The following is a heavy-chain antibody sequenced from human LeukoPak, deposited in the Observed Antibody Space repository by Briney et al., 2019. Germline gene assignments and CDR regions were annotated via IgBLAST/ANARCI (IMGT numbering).Heavy chain of an antibody. CDR2: IRSKTYGGTT. CDR3: TREKSYYYDTSGSDY. CDR1: GFPFGDYT. D-gene: IGHD3-22*01. Sequence: GGSLRLSCTASGFPFGDYTMSWFRQAPGKGREWVGFIRSKTYGGTTEYAASVKGRFTMSRDDSKSIAYLQLNSLKTEDTAVYYCTREKSYYYDTSGSDYWGQGTLVTVSS. J-gene: IGHJ4*02. V-gene: IGHV3-49*03.